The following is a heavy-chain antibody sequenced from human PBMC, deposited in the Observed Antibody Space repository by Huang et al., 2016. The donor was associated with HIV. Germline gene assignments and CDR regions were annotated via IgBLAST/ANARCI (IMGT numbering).Heavy chain of an antibody. CDR2: IDGAVTVT. D-gene: IGHD3-16*01. V-gene: IGHV3-74*01. Sequence: EVQLVESGGGLVQPGGSLRLSCAASGFTFSSFWMHWVRQVPGKGLVGVSRIDGAVTVTTYVDSVRGRFSISRDNAKNTLYLQMNSLRGVDTAVYYCARQWGMVDAFDIWGQGTMVTVSS. J-gene: IGHJ3*02. CDR1: GFTFSSFW. CDR3: ARQWGMVDAFDI.